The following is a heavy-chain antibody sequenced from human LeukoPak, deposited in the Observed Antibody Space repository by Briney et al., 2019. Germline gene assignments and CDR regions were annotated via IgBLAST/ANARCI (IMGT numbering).Heavy chain of an antibody. J-gene: IGHJ4*02. V-gene: IGHV3-23*01. D-gene: IGHD6-19*01. CDR3: AKGAGAGTLYFDY. CDR2: TSGSGGNT. CDR1: GSTFSSYA. Sequence: PGGSLRLSCAASGSTFSSYAMKWVSHAPGKGLQWVSTTSGSGGNTYYANSVKGRFTISRDNSKNTLYLQMNSLRAEDTAVYYCAKGAGAGTLYFDYWGQETLVTVSS.